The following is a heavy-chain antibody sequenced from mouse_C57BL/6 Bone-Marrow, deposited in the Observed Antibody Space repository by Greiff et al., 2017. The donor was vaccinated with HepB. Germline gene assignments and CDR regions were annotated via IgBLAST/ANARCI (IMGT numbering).Heavy chain of an antibody. D-gene: IGHD3-2*02. V-gene: IGHV1-81*01. Sequence: VKLMESGAELARPGASVKLSCKASGYTFTSYGISWVKQRTGQGLEWIGEIYPRSGNTYYNEKFKGKATLTADKSSSTAYMELRSLTSEDSAVYFCAREDSSGTVGFAYWGQGTLVTVSA. CDR1: GYTFTSYG. J-gene: IGHJ3*01. CDR2: IYPRSGNT. CDR3: AREDSSGTVGFAY.